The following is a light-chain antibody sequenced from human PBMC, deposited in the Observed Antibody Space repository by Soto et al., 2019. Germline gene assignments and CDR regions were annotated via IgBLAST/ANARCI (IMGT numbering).Light chain of an antibody. Sequence: EIVLTQSPGTLSLSPGEEATLSCRASQSVDSNYLAWYQQKPGQTPRLIIYGASGRADGIPHRFSGSGFGTDFTLTISKVEPEDFAVYYCQQRSNWPLTFGGGTQVDIK. CDR1: QSVDSNY. CDR3: QQRSNWPLT. CDR2: GAS. J-gene: IGKJ4*01. V-gene: IGKV3D-20*02.